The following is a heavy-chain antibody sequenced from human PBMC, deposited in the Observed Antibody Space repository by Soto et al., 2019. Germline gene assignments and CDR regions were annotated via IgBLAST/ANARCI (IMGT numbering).Heavy chain of an antibody. CDR2: INHSGST. CDR1: GGSPSGYY. J-gene: IGHJ4*02. Sequence: SETLSLTCAVYGGSPSGYYWSWIRQPPGKGLEWIGEINHSGSTNYNPSLKSRVTISVDTSKNQFSLKLGSVTAADTAVYYCARGYSPYCTGGSCPYFDYWGKGTLVTVCS. D-gene: IGHD2-15*01. CDR3: ARGYSPYCTGGSCPYFDY. V-gene: IGHV4-34*01.